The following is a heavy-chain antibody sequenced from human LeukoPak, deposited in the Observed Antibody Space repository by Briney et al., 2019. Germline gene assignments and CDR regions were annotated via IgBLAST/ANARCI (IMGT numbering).Heavy chain of an antibody. J-gene: IGHJ4*02. CDR1: GYTFTSYG. CDR3: ARGGDYYDSSGPGDY. Sequence: ALVKVSCKASGYTFTSYGISWVRQAPGQGLEWMGWISAYNGNTNYAQKLQGRVTMTTDTSTSTAYMELRSLRSDDTAVYYCARGGDYYDSSGPGDYWGQGTLVTVSS. D-gene: IGHD3-22*01. V-gene: IGHV1-18*01. CDR2: ISAYNGNT.